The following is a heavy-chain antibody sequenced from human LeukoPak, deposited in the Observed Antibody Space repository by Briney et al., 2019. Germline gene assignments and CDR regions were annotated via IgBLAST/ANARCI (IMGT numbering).Heavy chain of an antibody. CDR1: GFTFSIYS. CDR3: ARTIEVAGTLSWFDP. J-gene: IGHJ5*02. Sequence: GGSLRLSCAAPGFTFSIYSMNWVRQAPGKGLEWVSSISSSSSYIYYASSVKGRFTISRDNAKNSLYLQMNSLRAEDTAVYYCARTIEVAGTLSWFDPWGQGTLVTVSS. V-gene: IGHV3-21*01. D-gene: IGHD6-19*01. CDR2: ISSSSSYI.